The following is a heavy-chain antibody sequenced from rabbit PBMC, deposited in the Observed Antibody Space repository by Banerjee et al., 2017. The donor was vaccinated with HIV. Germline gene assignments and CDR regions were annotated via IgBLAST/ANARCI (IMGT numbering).Heavy chain of an antibody. Sequence: QEQLVESGGGLVQPEGSLTLTCTASGFSFSSGYWICWVRQAPGKGLEWIACIYAGSSGSTYYASWAKGRFTISKTSSTTVTLQMTSLTGADTATYFCTRAYNGGGVYYSLWGPGTLVTVS. D-gene: IGHD1-1*01. V-gene: IGHV1S45*01. CDR1: GFSFSSGYW. J-gene: IGHJ6*01. CDR3: TRAYNGGGVYYSL. CDR2: IYAGSSGST.